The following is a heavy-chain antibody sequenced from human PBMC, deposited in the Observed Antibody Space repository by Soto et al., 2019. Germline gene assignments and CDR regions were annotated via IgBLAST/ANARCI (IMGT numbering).Heavy chain of an antibody. CDR2: ISGSGGST. V-gene: IGHV3-23*01. CDR3: AKVGYSSSWHRDCYFDY. D-gene: IGHD6-13*01. J-gene: IGHJ4*02. CDR1: GFTFSSYA. Sequence: GGSLRLSCAASGFTFSSYAMSWVRQAPGKGLEWVSAISGSGGSTYYADSVKGRFTISRDNSKNTLYLQMNSLRAEDTAVYYCAKVGYSSSWHRDCYFDYWGQGTLVTVS.